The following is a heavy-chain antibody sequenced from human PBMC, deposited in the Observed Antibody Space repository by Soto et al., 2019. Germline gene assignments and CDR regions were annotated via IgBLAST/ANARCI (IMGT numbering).Heavy chain of an antibody. J-gene: IGHJ4*01. CDR3: ASRPPEDKYYGVFDY. D-gene: IGHD3-3*01. CDR2: IKQDGSEK. CDR1: GFIFSNYW. Sequence: EVHLVESGGDLVQPGGSLRLSCEGSGFIFSNYWMTWVRQAPGKGLEWVANIKQDGSEKYYVDSVKGRFTISRDNAKNSLFLQMNNLRAEDTAVYYCASRPPEDKYYGVFDYWGHRTLVTVSS. V-gene: IGHV3-7*03.